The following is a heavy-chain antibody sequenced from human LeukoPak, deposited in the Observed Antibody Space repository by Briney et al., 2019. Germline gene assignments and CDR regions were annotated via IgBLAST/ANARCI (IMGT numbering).Heavy chain of an antibody. CDR3: AKFLGDAYYDFWSGYYTGNPFDY. J-gene: IGHJ4*02. CDR2: ISGSGGST. CDR1: GFTFSSYA. D-gene: IGHD3-3*01. V-gene: IGHV3-23*01. Sequence: GGSLRLSCAASGFTFSSYAMSWVRQAPGKGPEWVSAISGSGGSTYYADSVKGRFTISRDNSKNTLYLQMNSLRAKDTAVYYCAKFLGDAYYDFWSGYYTGNPFDYWGQGTLVTVSS.